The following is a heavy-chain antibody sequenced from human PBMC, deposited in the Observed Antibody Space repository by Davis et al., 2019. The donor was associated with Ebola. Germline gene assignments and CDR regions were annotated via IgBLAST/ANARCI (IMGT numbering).Heavy chain of an antibody. J-gene: IGHJ6*04. CDR1: GYTFTSYY. V-gene: IGHV1-46*01. CDR3: ATELRLNYYYYYGMDV. CDR2: INPSGGST. D-gene: IGHD1-26*01. Sequence: ASVKVSCKASGYTFTSYYMHWVRQAPGQGLEWMGIINPSGGSTSYAQKFQGRVTMTRDTSISTAYMELSRLRSDDTAVYYCATELRLNYYYYYGMDVRGKGTTVTVSS.